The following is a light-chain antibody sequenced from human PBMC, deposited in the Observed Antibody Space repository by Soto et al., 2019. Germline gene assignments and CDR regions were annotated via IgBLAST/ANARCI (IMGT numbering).Light chain of an antibody. Sequence: VLTQPPSASGTPGQRVTISCSGSSSNIGSTTVSWFQLLPGTAPNLLISTNDQRPSGVPDRFSGSKSGTSASLAISGLQSEDDADYYCAAWDDSLNGFVFGTGTKLTVL. J-gene: IGLJ1*01. CDR1: SSNIGSTT. CDR3: AAWDDSLNGFV. CDR2: TND. V-gene: IGLV1-44*01.